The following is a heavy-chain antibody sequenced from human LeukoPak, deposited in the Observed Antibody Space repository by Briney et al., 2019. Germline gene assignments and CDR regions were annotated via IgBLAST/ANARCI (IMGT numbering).Heavy chain of an antibody. CDR1: GGSISSYY. Sequence: PSETLSLTCTVSGGSISSYYWSWIRQPPGEGLEWIGYIYYSGSTNYNPSLKSRVTISVDTSKNQFSLKLSSVTAADTAVYYCARGAVAPLWFGPWGQGTLVTVSS. CDR2: IYYSGST. V-gene: IGHV4-59*01. D-gene: IGHD6-19*01. CDR3: ARGAVAPLWFGP. J-gene: IGHJ5*02.